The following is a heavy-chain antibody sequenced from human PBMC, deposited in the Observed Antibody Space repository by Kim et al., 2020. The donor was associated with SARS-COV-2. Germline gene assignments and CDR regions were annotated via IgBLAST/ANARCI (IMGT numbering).Heavy chain of an antibody. J-gene: IGHJ4*02. CDR3: TASSSGRAIDC. Sequence: GGSLRLSCEASGLTFSNAWMTWVRQAPGKGLEWVGRIKSKSAGGTADYAAPVKGRFTMSRDDSRNTVYLQLSSLKTEDTAVYYCTASSSGRAIDCWGQG. CDR2: IKSKSAGGTA. V-gene: IGHV3-15*01. D-gene: IGHD6-19*01. CDR1: GLTFSNAW.